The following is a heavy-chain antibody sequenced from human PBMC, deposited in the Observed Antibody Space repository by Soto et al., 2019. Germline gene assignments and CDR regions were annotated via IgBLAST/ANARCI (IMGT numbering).Heavy chain of an antibody. D-gene: IGHD6-13*01. V-gene: IGHV3-64D*06. Sequence: GSMRVSCSASRLPFSDYAMHWVRPAPGKGLECVSVITSNGGSTYYADSVTGRFAISRDNSKNTLFLQVSSLRVEDTAVYYCVKERGSSLYATYYFDMDDWGQKTTLIV. CDR2: ITSNGGST. J-gene: IGHJ6*02. CDR1: RLPFSDYA. CDR3: VKERGSSLYATYYFDMDD.